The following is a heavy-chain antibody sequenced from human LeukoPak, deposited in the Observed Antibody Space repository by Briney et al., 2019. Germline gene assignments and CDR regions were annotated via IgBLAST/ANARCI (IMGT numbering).Heavy chain of an antibody. V-gene: IGHV4-38-2*01. D-gene: IGHD3-3*01. CDR3: ARTTDTRFLGWLII. Sequence: SETLSLTCAVSGYSISSGYYWGWIRQPPGKGLEWIGSIYHSGSAYYNPSLKSRVTISVDTSKNQFSLRLSSVTAADTAVYYCARTTDTRFLGWLIIWGQGTLVTISS. CDR2: IYHSGSA. J-gene: IGHJ4*02. CDR1: GYSISSGYY.